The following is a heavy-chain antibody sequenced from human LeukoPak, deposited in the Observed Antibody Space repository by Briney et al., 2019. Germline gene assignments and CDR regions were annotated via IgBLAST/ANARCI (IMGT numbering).Heavy chain of an antibody. CDR1: GYTFTSYY. J-gene: IGHJ3*02. D-gene: IGHD3-22*01. Sequence: ASVKVSCKASGYTFTSYYMHWVRQAPGQGLEWMGIINPSGGSTSYAQKFQGRVTMTRDTSTSTVYMELSSLRSEDPAGYYCGREGITMRVVVIADSGSGGDAFEIWGQGTMGTVSS. CDR3: GREGITMRVVVIADSGSGGDAFEI. CDR2: INPSGGST. V-gene: IGHV1-46*01.